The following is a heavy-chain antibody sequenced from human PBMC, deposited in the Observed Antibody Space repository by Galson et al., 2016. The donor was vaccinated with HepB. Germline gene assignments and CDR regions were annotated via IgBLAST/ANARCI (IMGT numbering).Heavy chain of an antibody. Sequence: SLRLSCAASGFNFSRYVMAWVRHSPGKGPEWVSGIIGSGATTFYADSLEGRFTISRDNSRNTRDLQINSLRAEDTAVYYCARSYYHDLGTYYMDPHWGQGALVTVSS. CDR3: ARSYYHDLGTYYMDPH. CDR1: GFNFSRYV. CDR2: IIGSGATT. J-gene: IGHJ4*02. D-gene: IGHD3-10*01. V-gene: IGHV3-23*01.